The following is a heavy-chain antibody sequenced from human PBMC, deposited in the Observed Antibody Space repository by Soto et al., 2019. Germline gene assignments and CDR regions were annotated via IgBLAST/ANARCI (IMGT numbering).Heavy chain of an antibody. J-gene: IGHJ4*02. V-gene: IGHV4-59*01. CDR1: GGSISGSY. Sequence: SETLSLTCSVSGGSISGSYWSWIRQSPGKGPEWLGYVYYTGSTNYSPSLRSRVSISVDTSKNEFSLRLSSVTAADTAVYFCARSVAVPGAHIDYWGQGTQVTVSS. D-gene: IGHD6-19*01. CDR2: VYYTGST. CDR3: ARSVAVPGAHIDY.